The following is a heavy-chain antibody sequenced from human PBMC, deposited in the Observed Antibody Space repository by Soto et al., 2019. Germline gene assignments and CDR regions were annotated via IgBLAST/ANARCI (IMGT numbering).Heavy chain of an antibody. CDR1: SGSISSGNYC. J-gene: IGHJ4*02. Sequence: QVQLQESGPGLVEPSQTLSLTCIVSSGSISSGNYCWSWIRQPPGKGLEWIGHIYNSVSTYSNPSLRSRVTISVDTSKNQFSLKLRSMTAADTAVYYCARGPSADNVDYRGQGTLVIVSS. CDR2: IYNSVST. D-gene: IGHD3-3*01. CDR3: ARGPSADNVDY. V-gene: IGHV4-30-4*01.